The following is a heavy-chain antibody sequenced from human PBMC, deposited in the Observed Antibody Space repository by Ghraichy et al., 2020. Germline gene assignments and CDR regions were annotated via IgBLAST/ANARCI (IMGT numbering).Heavy chain of an antibody. CDR3: ARVNYDILTGYYYYYYGMDV. CDR2: INHSGST. CDR1: GGSFSGYY. Sequence: TLSLTCAVYGGSFSGYYWSWIRQPPGKGLEWIGEINHSGSTNYNPSLKSRVTISVDTSKNQFSLKLSSVTAADTAVYYCARVNYDILTGYYYYYYGMDVWGQGTTVTVSS. V-gene: IGHV4-34*01. D-gene: IGHD3-9*01. J-gene: IGHJ6*02.